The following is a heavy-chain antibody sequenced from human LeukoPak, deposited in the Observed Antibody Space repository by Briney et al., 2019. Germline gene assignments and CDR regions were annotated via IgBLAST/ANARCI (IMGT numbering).Heavy chain of an antibody. CDR2: INPNSGGT. Sequence: GASVKVSCKASGYTFTGYYMHWVRQAPGQGLEWMGWINPNSGGTNYAQKFQGRVTMTRDTSISTAYMELSRLRSEDTAVYYCARALGFGTFYYFDYWGQGTLVTVSS. CDR3: ARALGFGTFYYFDY. D-gene: IGHD3-16*01. V-gene: IGHV1-2*02. CDR1: GYTFTGYY. J-gene: IGHJ4*02.